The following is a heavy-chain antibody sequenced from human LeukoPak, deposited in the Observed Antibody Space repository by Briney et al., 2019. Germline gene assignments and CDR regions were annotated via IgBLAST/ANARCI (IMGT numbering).Heavy chain of an antibody. D-gene: IGHD1-14*01. CDR3: ARVYNSYYYYMDV. CDR2: IATYNGKT. J-gene: IGHJ6*03. Sequence: ASVKVSCKAPGYTFDIYGIAWVRQAPGQGLEWMGWIATYNGKTDYAQNLQGRVTMTTDLSTGTAYMELRSLRSDDTAVYYCARVYNSYYYYMDVWGKGTPVTVSS. V-gene: IGHV1-18*01. CDR1: GYTFDIYG.